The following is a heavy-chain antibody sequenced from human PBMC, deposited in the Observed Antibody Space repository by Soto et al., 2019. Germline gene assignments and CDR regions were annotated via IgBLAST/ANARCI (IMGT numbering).Heavy chain of an antibody. Sequence: PGESQRISYEGSGFTFSDYCVAWVRQMPGKGLEWMGIIYPFDSDRRYSPSFQGQVTLSVDKSINTAYLQWSSLKASDTAVYYCARHRLKGGTYPEAYDIWGQGTMVTVSS. D-gene: IGHD2-15*01. CDR3: ARHRLKGGTYPEAYDI. CDR2: IYPFDSDR. V-gene: IGHV5-51*01. CDR1: GFTFSDYC. J-gene: IGHJ3*02.